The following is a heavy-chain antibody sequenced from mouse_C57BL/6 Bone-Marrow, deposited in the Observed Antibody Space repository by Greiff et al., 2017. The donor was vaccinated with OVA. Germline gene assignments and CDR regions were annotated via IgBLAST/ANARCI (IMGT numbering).Heavy chain of an antibody. Sequence: VHLVESGPGLVQPSQSLSITCTVSGFSLTSYGVHWVRQSPGKGLEWLGVIWSGGSTDYNAAFISRLSISKDNSKSQVFSKMNSLQAEETAIYYGARIRGKQRAYAMDYWGQGTSVTVSS. CDR3: ARIRGKQRAYAMDY. CDR2: IWSGGST. J-gene: IGHJ4*01. V-gene: IGHV2-2*01. CDR1: GFSLTSYG. D-gene: IGHD3-3*01.